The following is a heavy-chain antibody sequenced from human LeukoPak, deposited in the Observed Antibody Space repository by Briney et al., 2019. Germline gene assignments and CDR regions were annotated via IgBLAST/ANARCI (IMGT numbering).Heavy chain of an antibody. CDR3: ATAPDRVPIDY. D-gene: IGHD1-14*01. J-gene: IGHJ4*02. CDR2: ISGSGGSI. Sequence: PGGSLRLSCAASGFTFSNYAMTWVRQAPGKGLEWVSGISGSGGSIYYADSVKGRFTISRDNSENTLYLQMSSLRAEDTAVYYCATAPDRVPIDYWGQGTLVTVSS. CDR1: GFTFSNYA. V-gene: IGHV3-23*01.